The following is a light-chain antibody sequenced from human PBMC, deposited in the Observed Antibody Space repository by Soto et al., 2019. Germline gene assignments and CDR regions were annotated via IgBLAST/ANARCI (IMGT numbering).Light chain of an antibody. Sequence: EIVLTQSPGTLSLSPGERATLSCRASQSVSSSYLAWYQQKPGQAPRLLIYGEFTRATGTPDRLSGSGSGTELTLTISRLQSEDFAVYFCQQYNNWPRTCGQGTKVDIK. CDR1: QSVSSSY. CDR3: QQYNNWPRT. J-gene: IGKJ1*01. V-gene: IGKV3-15*01. CDR2: GEF.